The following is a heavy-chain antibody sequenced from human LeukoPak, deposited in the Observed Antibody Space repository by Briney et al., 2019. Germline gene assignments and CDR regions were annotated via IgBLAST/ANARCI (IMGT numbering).Heavy chain of an antibody. CDR2: INPNSGGT. V-gene: IGHV1-2*02. CDR1: GYTFTRYY. D-gene: IGHD3-10*01. J-gene: IGHJ5*02. CDR3: ARGILLWFGELPRFDP. Sequence: EASVKVSCKASGYTFTRYYMHWVRQAPGQGLEWMGWINPNSGGTNYAQKFQGRVTMTRDTSISTAYMELSRLRSDDTAVYYCARGILLWFGELPRFDPWGQGTLVTVSS.